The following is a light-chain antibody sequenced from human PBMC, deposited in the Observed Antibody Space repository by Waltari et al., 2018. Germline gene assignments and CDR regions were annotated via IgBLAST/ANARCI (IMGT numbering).Light chain of an antibody. J-gene: IGKJ1*01. CDR3: QVRTSWLWT. CDR2: KAS. V-gene: IGKV3-15*01. Sequence: EIVVTQSPATLSLSPGDRVTLSCRASQIVTNNFAWFQQRPGQAPRLLIYKASTRATDIPARFSGSGSGTEFTLTINSLQSEDLAIYYCQVRTSWLWTFGQGTKV. CDR1: QIVTNN.